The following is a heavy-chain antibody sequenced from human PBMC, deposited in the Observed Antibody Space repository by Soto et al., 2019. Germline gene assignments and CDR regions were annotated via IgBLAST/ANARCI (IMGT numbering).Heavy chain of an antibody. Sequence: EVQLLESGGGLLQLGGSLRLSCAASGFTFGSYAMNWVRQAPGKGLEWVSVISGSGGSTYYADSVKGRFTISRVNSKNTLYLQMNRLRAEDKAVYYCASRSSSGYFDYWCQGTLVTVSS. CDR1: GFTFGSYA. D-gene: IGHD6-13*01. CDR3: ASRSSSGYFDY. CDR2: ISGSGGST. V-gene: IGHV3-23*01. J-gene: IGHJ4*02.